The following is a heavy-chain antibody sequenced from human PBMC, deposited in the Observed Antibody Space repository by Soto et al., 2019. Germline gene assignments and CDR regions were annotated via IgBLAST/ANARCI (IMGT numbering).Heavy chain of an antibody. CDR1: GYNFINYW. Sequence: GESLKISCKASGYNFINYWIHWVRQITGTGLEWLGRIDSRDPYTNYSPSFEGQVTISTDESTSTAYLQWHSLKDTDTAVYFCARSRRSEYTYGSENIDFWGQGTQVTVSS. CDR3: ARSRRSEYTYGSENIDF. J-gene: IGHJ4*02. V-gene: IGHV5-10-1*01. CDR2: IDSRDPYT. D-gene: IGHD3-10*01.